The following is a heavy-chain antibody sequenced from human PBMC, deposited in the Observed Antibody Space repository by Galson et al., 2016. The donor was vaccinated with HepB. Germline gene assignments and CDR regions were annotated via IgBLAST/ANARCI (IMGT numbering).Heavy chain of an antibody. CDR2: LSSSADSI. CDR1: GFTFRIYS. V-gene: IGHV3-23*01. CDR3: ASILGYCRSGRCYRDY. D-gene: IGHD2-15*01. J-gene: IGHJ4*02. Sequence: SLRLSCAASGFTFRIYSMSWVRQAPGKGMEWVSALSSSADSISSAASVMGRFTISRDNSDNRLYLQIHSLIAEDTAVYYCASILGYCRSGRCYRDYWGQGTLVTVSS.